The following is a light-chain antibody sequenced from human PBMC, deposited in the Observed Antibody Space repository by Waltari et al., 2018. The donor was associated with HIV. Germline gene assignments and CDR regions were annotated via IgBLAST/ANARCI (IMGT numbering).Light chain of an antibody. V-gene: IGLV1-40*01. CDR2: ASR. CDR1: YSNIGAGFD. CDR3: QSYDRTLSAWL. J-gene: IGLJ3*02. Sequence: QSVLTPPPSMTGAPGPRVTISCSGTYSNIGAGFDVHWYQQFPGAAPKINIFASRHRTSGVPDRYSASKSGTSASLVITGLRTVDEATYHCQSYDRTLSAWLFGGGTKLTVL.